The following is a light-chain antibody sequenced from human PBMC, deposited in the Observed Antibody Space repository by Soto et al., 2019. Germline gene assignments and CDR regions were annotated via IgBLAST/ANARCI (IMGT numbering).Light chain of an antibody. CDR1: QSISNW. CDR3: QQFNSYSRV. J-gene: IGKJ1*01. CDR2: DAS. V-gene: IGKV1-5*01. Sequence: DIQMTQSPSTLSASVGDRVTITCRASQSISNWLAWYQQRPGKSPNLLIFDASKLQSGVPSRFSGSGSGTEFTLTISSLQPEDVATYYCQQFNSYSRVFGQGPKVEIK.